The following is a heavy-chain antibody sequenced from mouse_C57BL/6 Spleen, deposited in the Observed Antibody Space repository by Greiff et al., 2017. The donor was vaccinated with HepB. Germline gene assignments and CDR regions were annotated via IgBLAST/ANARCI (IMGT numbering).Heavy chain of an antibody. V-gene: IGHV1-54*01. J-gene: IGHJ1*03. CDR3: ARYDTTVGWYFDV. CDR2: INPGSGGT. Sequence: VQLQQSGAELVRPGTSVKVSCKASGYAFTNYLIEWVKQRPGQGLEWIGVINPGSGGTNYNEKFKGKATLTADKSSSTAYMQLSSLTSEDSAVYFCARYDTTVGWYFDVWGTGTTVTVSS. CDR1: GYAFTNYL. D-gene: IGHD1-1*01.